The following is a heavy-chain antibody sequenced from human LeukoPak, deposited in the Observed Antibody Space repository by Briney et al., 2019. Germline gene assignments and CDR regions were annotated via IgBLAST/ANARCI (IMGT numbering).Heavy chain of an antibody. D-gene: IGHD4-23*01. Sequence: PSETLSLTCTVSGGSISSSSYYWGWIRQPPGKGLEWIGSIYYSGSTYYNPSLKSRVTISVDTSKNQFSLKLSSVTAADTAMYYCASLHGGKPGGYWGQGTLVTVSS. CDR3: ASLHGGKPGGY. CDR2: IYYSGST. V-gene: IGHV4-39*01. J-gene: IGHJ4*02. CDR1: GGSISSSSYY.